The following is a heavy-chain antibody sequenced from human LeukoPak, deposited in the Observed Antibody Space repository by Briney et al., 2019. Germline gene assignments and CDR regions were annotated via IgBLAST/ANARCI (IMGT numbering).Heavy chain of an antibody. CDR1: GFTFSYYG. CDR3: ARDLGQYYDTSDNWFDP. D-gene: IGHD3-22*01. CDR2: INSDGINT. J-gene: IGHJ5*02. Sequence: PGGSLRLSCAASGFTFSYYGMHWVRQAPGKGLVWVSRINSDGINTSYADSVKGRFTISRDNAKNTLNLQMNSLRAEDTAVYYCARDLGQYYDTSDNWFDPWGQGTLVTVSS. V-gene: IGHV3-74*01.